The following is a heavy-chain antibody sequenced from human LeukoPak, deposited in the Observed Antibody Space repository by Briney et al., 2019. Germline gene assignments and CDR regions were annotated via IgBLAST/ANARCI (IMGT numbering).Heavy chain of an antibody. Sequence: GGSLRLSCAASGFTFSSYAMTWVRQTPGKGLEWVSTISGSGGRTDYADPVKGRFTISRDKSKNTLYLQMNSLRAEDTAVYYCAKGTGITIFGYGMDVWGQGTTVTVSS. CDR1: GFTFSSYA. J-gene: IGHJ6*02. CDR2: ISGSGGRT. CDR3: AKGTGITIFGYGMDV. V-gene: IGHV3-23*01. D-gene: IGHD3-3*01.